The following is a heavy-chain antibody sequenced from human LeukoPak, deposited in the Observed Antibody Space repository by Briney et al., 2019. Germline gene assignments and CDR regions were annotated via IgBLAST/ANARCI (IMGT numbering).Heavy chain of an antibody. CDR2: IQYDGSNE. CDR3: ARPITMIVVVITALDI. V-gene: IGHV3-30*19. Sequence: GGSLRLSCAASGFSFSRYGMHWVRQAPGKGLEWVAYIQYDGSNEQYANSVKGRFTISRDNSKNTLYLQMNSLRAEDTAVYYCARPITMIVVVITALDIWGQGTMVTVSS. J-gene: IGHJ3*02. CDR1: GFSFSRYG. D-gene: IGHD3-22*01.